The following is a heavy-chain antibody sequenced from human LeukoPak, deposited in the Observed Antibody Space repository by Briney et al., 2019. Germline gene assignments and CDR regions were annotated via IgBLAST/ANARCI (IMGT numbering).Heavy chain of an antibody. CDR2: IYYSGSA. CDR1: GCSLSRYY. J-gene: IGHJ4*02. V-gene: IGHV4-59*01. D-gene: IGHD3-10*01. CDR3: ARDRLLWFRELDY. Sequence: PSETLSLTCTVSGCSLSRYYWSWIRQPPGKGLEWIGYIYYSGSANYHSSVKRGVTISVDTSKNHLSLQLSSVTAADTAVYYCARDRLLWFRELDYWGQEALVIVSS.